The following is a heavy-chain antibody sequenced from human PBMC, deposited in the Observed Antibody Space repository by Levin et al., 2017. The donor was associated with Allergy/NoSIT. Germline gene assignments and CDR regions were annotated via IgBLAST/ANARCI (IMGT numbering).Heavy chain of an antibody. D-gene: IGHD3-9*01. CDR1: GGSFSGYY. V-gene: IGHV4-34*01. Sequence: SETLSLTCAVYGGSFSGYYWSWIRQPPGKGLEWIGEINHSGSTNYNPSLKSRVTISVDTSKNQFSLKLSSVTAADTAVYYCARYDILTGYGVDYWGQGTLVTVSS. CDR2: INHSGST. J-gene: IGHJ4*02. CDR3: ARYDILTGYGVDY.